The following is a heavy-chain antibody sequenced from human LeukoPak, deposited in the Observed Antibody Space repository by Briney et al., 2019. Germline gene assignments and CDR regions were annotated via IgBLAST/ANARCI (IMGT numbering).Heavy chain of an antibody. CDR1: GGTFSSYV. D-gene: IGHD3-10*01. Sequence: GASVKVSCKASGGTFSSYVISWVRQAPGQGLEWMGRIIPILGIANYAQKFQGRVTITADKSTSTAYMELSSLRSEDTAVYYCARDRITMVRGPPGGTKKGGHKGDYWGQGTLVTVSS. CDR3: ARDRITMVRGPPGGTKKGGHKGDY. V-gene: IGHV1-69*04. J-gene: IGHJ4*02. CDR2: IIPILGIA.